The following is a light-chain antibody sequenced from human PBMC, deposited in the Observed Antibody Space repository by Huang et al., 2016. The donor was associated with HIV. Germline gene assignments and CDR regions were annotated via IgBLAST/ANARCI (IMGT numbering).Light chain of an antibody. Sequence: EIVLTQSPATLFLSPGERATISCGASQSVSSRYLAWYQQKPGLAPRLLIYDASSRATGIPDRFSGSWSGTDFTLTISRLEPEDFAVYYCQQYGSSPPVTFGPGTKVDIK. J-gene: IGKJ3*01. CDR3: QQYGSSPPVT. CDR2: DAS. V-gene: IGKV3D-20*01. CDR1: QSVSSRY.